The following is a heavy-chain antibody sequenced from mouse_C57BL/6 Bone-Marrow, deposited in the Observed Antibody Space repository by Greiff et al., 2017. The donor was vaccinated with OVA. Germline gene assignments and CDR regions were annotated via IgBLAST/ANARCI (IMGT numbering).Heavy chain of an antibody. D-gene: IGHD1-1*01. CDR3: ARDQGYYGSSLDY. J-gene: IGHJ2*01. CDR2: ISYDGSN. V-gene: IGHV3-6*01. Sequence: EVKLVESGPGLVKPSQSLSLTCSVTGYSITSGYYWNWIRQFPGNKLEWMGYISYDGSNNYNPSLKNRISITRDTSKNQFFLKLNSVTTEDTATYYCARDQGYYGSSLDYWGQGTTLTVSS. CDR1: GYSITSGYY.